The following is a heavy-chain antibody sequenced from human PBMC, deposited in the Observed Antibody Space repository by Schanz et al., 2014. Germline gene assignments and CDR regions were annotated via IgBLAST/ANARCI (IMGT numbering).Heavy chain of an antibody. CDR1: GYTFTSYY. J-gene: IGHJ4*02. CDR3: ARAAYGGYTSTPLRY. D-gene: IGHD5-12*01. CDR2: INPSGGTT. Sequence: QVQLVQSGAEVKKPGASVKVSCKASGYTFTSYYMHWVRQAPGQGLEWMGIINPSGGTTKYAQRFQGRVTMTWDTSTSTVSMELSSLRSEDTAVYYCARAAYGGYTSTPLRYWGQGTLVTVSS. V-gene: IGHV1-46*01.